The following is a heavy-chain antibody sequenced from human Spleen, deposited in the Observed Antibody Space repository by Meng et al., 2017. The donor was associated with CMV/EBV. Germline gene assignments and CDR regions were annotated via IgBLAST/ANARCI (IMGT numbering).Heavy chain of an antibody. CDR3: ARSPRGGCGSTSCYTERPFDY. D-gene: IGHD2-2*02. Sequence: SETLSLTCTVSGGSISSSSHYWGWIRQPPGKGLEWIGTIYYSGSTSYNPSLKSRVTISVDTSKNQFSLKLSSVTAAETAVFYCARSPRGGCGSTSCYTERPFDYWGQGTLVTVSS. J-gene: IGHJ4*02. CDR1: GGSISSSSHY. CDR2: IYYSGST. V-gene: IGHV4-39*01.